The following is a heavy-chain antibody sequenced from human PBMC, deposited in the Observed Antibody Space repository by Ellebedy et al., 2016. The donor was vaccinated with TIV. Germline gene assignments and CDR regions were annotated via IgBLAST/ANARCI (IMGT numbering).Heavy chain of an antibody. V-gene: IGHV1-3*01. CDR1: GYTFTSYT. CDR3: ASAYSGYDPGDY. D-gene: IGHD5-12*01. J-gene: IGHJ4*02. Sequence: AASVKVSCKASGYTFTSYTMHWVRQAPGQRLEWMGWINGGNGNTEYSQKFQGRVTIIRDTSASTAYMELRSLRSEDTAVYYCASAYSGYDPGDYWGQGTLVTVSS. CDR2: INGGNGNT.